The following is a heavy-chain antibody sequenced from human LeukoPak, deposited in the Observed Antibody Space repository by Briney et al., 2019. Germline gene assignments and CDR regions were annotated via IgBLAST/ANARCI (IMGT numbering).Heavy chain of an antibody. CDR1: GYTLTELS. V-gene: IGHV1-24*01. CDR2: FDPEDGET. D-gene: IGHD3-22*01. Sequence: ASVKVSCKVSGYTLTELSMHWVRQAPGKGLEWMGGFDPEDGETIYAQKFQGRVTMTEDTSTDTAYMELSSLRPEDTAVYYCATGVPYYDSNRDAFDIWGQGTMVTVSS. CDR3: ATGVPYYDSNRDAFDI. J-gene: IGHJ3*02.